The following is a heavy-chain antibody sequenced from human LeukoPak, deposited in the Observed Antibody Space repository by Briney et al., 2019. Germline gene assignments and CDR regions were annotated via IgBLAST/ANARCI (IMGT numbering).Heavy chain of an antibody. V-gene: IGHV3-64D*09. D-gene: IGHD1-1*01. J-gene: IGHJ4*02. CDR2: ILRNGGRS. CDR3: VKITSVTGGDC. CDR1: GFTFSAYA. Sequence: PGECLRLSCSASGFTFSAYAMYWVRQAPGKGLEYVSGILRNGGRSFYADSVKGRFTISRDNSKNTLYLQMSSLRAEDTAVYYCVKITSVTGGDCWGQGTRLTVS.